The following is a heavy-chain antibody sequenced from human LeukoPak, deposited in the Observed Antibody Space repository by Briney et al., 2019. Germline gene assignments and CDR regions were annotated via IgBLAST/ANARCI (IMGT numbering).Heavy chain of an antibody. CDR1: GFTFSSYG. CDR3: ARDGRYYGSGSCLDY. Sequence: GGSLRLSCAASGFTFSSYGMHWGRQAPGKGLEWVAVIWYDGSNKYYADSVKGRFTISRDNSKNTLYLQMNSLRAEDTAVYYCARDGRYYGSGSCLDYWGQGTLVTVSS. D-gene: IGHD3-10*01. CDR2: IWYDGSNK. V-gene: IGHV3-33*01. J-gene: IGHJ4*02.